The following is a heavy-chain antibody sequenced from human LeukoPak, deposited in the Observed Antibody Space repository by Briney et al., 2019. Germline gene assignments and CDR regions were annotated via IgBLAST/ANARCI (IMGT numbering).Heavy chain of an antibody. CDR2: IIPIFGTA. CDR3: ARPGLGRFSEPPFDY. Sequence: SVKVSCKASGGTFSSYAIRRVRQAPGQGLEWMGGIIPIFGTANYAQKFQGRVTITADESTSTAYMELSSLRSEDTAVYYCARPGLGRFSEPPFDYWGQGTLVSVSS. J-gene: IGHJ4*02. D-gene: IGHD7-27*01. CDR1: GGTFSSYA. V-gene: IGHV1-69*13.